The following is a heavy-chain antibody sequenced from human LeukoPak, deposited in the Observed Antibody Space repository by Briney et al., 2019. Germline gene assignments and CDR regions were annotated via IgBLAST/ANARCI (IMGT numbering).Heavy chain of an antibody. D-gene: IGHD5-18*01. CDR3: ARSDTANDY. CDR1: GFTFSKYW. Sequence: GGSLRLSCAASGFTFSKYWMSWIRQAPGKGLEWVSYMSNSGNTIHYADSVKGRFTISRDNAKNSLYLQMNSLRAEDTAVYYCARSDTANDYWGQGTLVTVSS. CDR2: MSNSGNTI. J-gene: IGHJ4*02. V-gene: IGHV3-11*04.